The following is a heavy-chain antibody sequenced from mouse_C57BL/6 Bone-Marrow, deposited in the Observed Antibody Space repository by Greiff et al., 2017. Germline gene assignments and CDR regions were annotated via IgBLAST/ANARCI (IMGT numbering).Heavy chain of an antibody. V-gene: IGHV1-22*01. CDR1: GYTFTDYN. CDR2: INPNNGGT. CDR3: AKDYGYDVWFAY. D-gene: IGHD2-2*01. J-gene: IGHJ3*01. Sequence: EVQLQQSGPELVKPGASVKMSCKASGYTFTDYNMHWVKQSHGKSLEWIGYINPNNGGTSYNQKFKGKATLTVNKSSSTAYMELRSLTSEDSAVYYCAKDYGYDVWFAYWGQGTLVTVSA.